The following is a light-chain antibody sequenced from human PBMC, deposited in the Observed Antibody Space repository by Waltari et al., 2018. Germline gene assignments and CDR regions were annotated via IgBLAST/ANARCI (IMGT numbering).Light chain of an antibody. J-gene: IGLJ1*01. CDR1: SSDVGGYNY. CDR3: CSYAGSYTYYV. Sequence: QSALTQPRSVSGSPGQSVTISCTGTSSDVGGYNYVSWYQHHPGKAPQVMIYEVNKRPSGVPDRFSASKSGNTASLTSSGLQAEDEAEYYCCSYAGSYTYYVFGGGTKVTVL. CDR2: EVN. V-gene: IGLV2-11*01.